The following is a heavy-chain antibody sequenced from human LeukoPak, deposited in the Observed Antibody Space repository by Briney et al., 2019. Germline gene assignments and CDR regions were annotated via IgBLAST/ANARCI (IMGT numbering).Heavy chain of an antibody. Sequence: ASVKVSCKASGYTFSSYAISWVRQAPGQGLEWMGGIIPIFGTANYAQKFQGRVTITADESTSTAYMELSSLRSEDTAVYYCARDPLMVVTAHGWGGYFDYWGQGTLVTVSS. J-gene: IGHJ4*02. CDR1: GYTFSSYA. V-gene: IGHV1-69*13. CDR2: IIPIFGTA. CDR3: ARDPLMVVTAHGWGGYFDY. D-gene: IGHD2-21*02.